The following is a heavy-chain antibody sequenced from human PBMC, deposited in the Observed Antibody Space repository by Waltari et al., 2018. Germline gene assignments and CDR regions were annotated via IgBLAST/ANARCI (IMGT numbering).Heavy chain of an antibody. J-gene: IGHJ4*02. CDR3: AGDKY. CDR2: INQDGSKK. Sequence: EVQLVESGGGWVQPGGSLRLSCAASGFTLSVYWMSWGRQAPGKGLEEVANINQDGSKKDYVDSVKGRFTISRDNAKNSLYLQMNSLRAEDTAVYYCAGDKYWGQGTLVTVSS. CDR1: GFTLSVYW. V-gene: IGHV3-7*01.